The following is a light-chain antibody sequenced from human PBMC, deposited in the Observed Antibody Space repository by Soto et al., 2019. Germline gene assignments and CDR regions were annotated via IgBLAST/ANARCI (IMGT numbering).Light chain of an antibody. V-gene: IGKV1-33*01. J-gene: IGKJ4*01. CDR1: QDISNY. Sequence: DIQMTQSPSSLSASVGDRVTITCQASQDISNYLNWYQHKPGKAPKLLIYDASNLETGVPPRFSGRGSGTDFTLTISSLQPEDVATYYCQKYNSAVDTFGGGTKVDI. CDR3: QKYNSAVDT. CDR2: DAS.